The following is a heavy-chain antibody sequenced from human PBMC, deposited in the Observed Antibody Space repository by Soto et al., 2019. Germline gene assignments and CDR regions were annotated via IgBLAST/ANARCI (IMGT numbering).Heavy chain of an antibody. CDR3: AHRPSGWYLFDY. D-gene: IGHD6-19*01. J-gene: IGHJ4*02. V-gene: IGHV2-5*01. Sequence: QITLKESGPTLVRPTQTLTLTCTFSGFSLSTSGLGVGWIRQPPGKALEWLALIYWNDDKRYSPSLKARLTISKVTAKNQVVLTMTIMDPVDTATYYCAHRPSGWYLFDYWGQGTLVTVSS. CDR1: GFSLSTSGLG. CDR2: IYWNDDK.